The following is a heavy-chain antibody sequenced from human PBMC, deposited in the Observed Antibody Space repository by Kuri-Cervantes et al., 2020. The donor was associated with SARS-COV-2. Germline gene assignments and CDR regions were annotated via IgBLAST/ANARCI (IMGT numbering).Heavy chain of an antibody. Sequence: ASVKVSCKASGYTFTGYYMHWVRQAPGQGLEWMGWINPNSGGTNYAQKFQGRVTMTRDTSISTAYMGLSRLRSDDTAVYYCARALLRSLTNDAFDIWGQGTMVTVSS. J-gene: IGHJ3*02. V-gene: IGHV1-2*02. CDR1: GYTFTGYY. CDR2: INPNSGGT. CDR3: ARALLRSLTNDAFDI.